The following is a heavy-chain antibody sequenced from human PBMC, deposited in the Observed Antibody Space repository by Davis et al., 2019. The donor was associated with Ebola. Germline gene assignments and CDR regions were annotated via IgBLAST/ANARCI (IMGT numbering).Heavy chain of an antibody. Sequence: PGGSLRLSCAASRFTFSLYAMHWVRQAPGKGLEWVAVISYDGRNKYYADSVKGRFTISRDNSKNTLYLQMNSLRAEDTAVYYCARDLTFGGVIVVYYFDYWGQGTLVTVSS. CDR2: ISYDGRNK. CDR1: RFTFSLYA. J-gene: IGHJ4*02. CDR3: ARDLTFGGVIVVYYFDY. V-gene: IGHV3-30*04. D-gene: IGHD3-16*02.